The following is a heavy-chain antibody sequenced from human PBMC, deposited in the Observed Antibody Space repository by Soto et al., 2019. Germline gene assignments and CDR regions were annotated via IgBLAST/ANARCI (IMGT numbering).Heavy chain of an antibody. J-gene: IGHJ4*02. D-gene: IGHD6-19*01. V-gene: IGHV3-23*01. CDR2: ISGYSGTP. Sequence: GGSLRLSCTVSGVTFTDNAMMWVRQAPGKGLEWVSSISGYSGTPYYADSVKGRFFISRDVSKSTVYLHLDTLRPEDTAVYYCARDLMTASGWYAPAYWGRGTLVTVSS. CDR1: GVTFTDNA. CDR3: ARDLMTASGWYAPAY.